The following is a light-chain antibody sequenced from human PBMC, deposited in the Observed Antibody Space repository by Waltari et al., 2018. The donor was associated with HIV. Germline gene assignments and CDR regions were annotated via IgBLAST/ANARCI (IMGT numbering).Light chain of an antibody. CDR3: CSYAGSSTLEV. CDR1: SGAVGSSNL. J-gene: IGLJ2*01. CDR2: EGS. V-gene: IGLV2-23*01. Sequence: QSALPQPASVSGSPGQSITISCTGRSGAVGSSNLLSWYQQHPGKAPKLMIYEGSKRPSGVSNRFSGSKSGNTASLTISGLQAEDEADYYCCSYAGSSTLEVFGGGTKLTVL.